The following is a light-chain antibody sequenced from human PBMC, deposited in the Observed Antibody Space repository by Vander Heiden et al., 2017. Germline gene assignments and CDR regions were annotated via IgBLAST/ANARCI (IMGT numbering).Light chain of an antibody. Sequence: EIVLTQSPGTLSLSPGERATLSRRASQSVRSNYLAWYQHKPGQAPRLLIYGASSRATGIPDRFSGSGSGTDFTLTISRLEPEDFAVYFCQQYCTSPPTTFGGGTKVEIK. CDR3: QQYCTSPPTT. J-gene: IGKJ4*01. CDR1: QSVRSNY. CDR2: GAS. V-gene: IGKV3-20*01.